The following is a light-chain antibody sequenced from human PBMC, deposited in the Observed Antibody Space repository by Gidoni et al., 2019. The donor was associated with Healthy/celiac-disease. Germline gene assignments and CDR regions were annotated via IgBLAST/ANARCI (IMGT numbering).Light chain of an antibody. CDR2: DAS. V-gene: IGKV1-5*01. CDR3: QQSSPWT. Sequence: DIQMTQSPSTLSASVGDRVTITCRASQSISSWLAWYQQKPGKAPKLLIYDASSLESGVPSRFSGSGSGTEFTLTISSLQPDDFATYYCQQSSPWTFGQGTKVEIK. CDR1: QSISSW. J-gene: IGKJ1*01.